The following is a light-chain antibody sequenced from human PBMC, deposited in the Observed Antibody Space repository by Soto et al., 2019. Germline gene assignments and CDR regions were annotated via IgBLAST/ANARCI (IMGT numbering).Light chain of an antibody. Sequence: QSVLTQPASVSGSPGQSITISCTGTSSDFGGYNYVSWYQHHPGKAPKLMIYDVSNRPSGVFNRFSGSKSGNTASLTISGLQAEDEADYYCSSYTSSSTLVVFGGGTKLTV. CDR2: DVS. V-gene: IGLV2-14*03. J-gene: IGLJ2*01. CDR3: SSYTSSSTLVV. CDR1: SSDFGGYNY.